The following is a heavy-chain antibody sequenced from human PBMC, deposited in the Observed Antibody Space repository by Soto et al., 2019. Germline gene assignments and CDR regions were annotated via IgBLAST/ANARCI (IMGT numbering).Heavy chain of an antibody. D-gene: IGHD1-1*01. J-gene: IGHJ4*02. CDR3: AREPATAKPEGVDF. Sequence: GASVKVSCKASGYTFSDYYIHWVRQAPGQGLEWMGWINPNSGGTKYAPKFQGGVTMTRDTPITTAYMELSRLRSGDTAVYYCAREPATAKPEGVDFWGQGTLVTVSS. CDR2: INPNSGGT. V-gene: IGHV1-2*02. CDR1: GYTFSDYY.